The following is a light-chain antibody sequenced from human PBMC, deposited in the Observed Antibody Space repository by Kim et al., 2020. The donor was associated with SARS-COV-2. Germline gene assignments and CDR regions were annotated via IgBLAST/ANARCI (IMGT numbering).Light chain of an antibody. V-gene: IGLV7-43*01. J-gene: IGLJ3*02. CDR2: STS. CDR1: TGTVTSDYY. CDR3: LIYYRGTLV. Sequence: PGGTVTRPCASSTGTVTSDYYPNWFQQRPGQAPRALIYSTSNKYSWTPARFSGSLLGGKAALTLSGVRPEDEAEYYCLIYYRGTLVFGGGTKVTVL.